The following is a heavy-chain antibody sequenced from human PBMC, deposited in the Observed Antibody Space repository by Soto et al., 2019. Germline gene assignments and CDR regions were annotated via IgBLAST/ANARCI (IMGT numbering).Heavy chain of an antibody. Sequence: GGSLRLSCTASGFTLGDYAMSWFRQAPGKGLEWVGFIRSKAYGGTTEYAASVKGRFTISRDDSKSIAYLQMNSLKTEDTAVYYCTRDLKGISEWLPAFDYWGQGTLVTVSS. CDR1: GFTLGDYA. V-gene: IGHV3-49*03. CDR2: IRSKAYGGTT. CDR3: TRDLKGISEWLPAFDY. D-gene: IGHD3-3*01. J-gene: IGHJ4*02.